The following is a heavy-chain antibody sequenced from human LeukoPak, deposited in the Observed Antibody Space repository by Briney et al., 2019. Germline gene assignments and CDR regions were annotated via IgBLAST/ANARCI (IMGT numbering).Heavy chain of an antibody. CDR2: INHSGST. CDR3: ARGVLWFGEYRRWFDP. V-gene: IGHV4-34*01. CDR1: GGSFSGYY. J-gene: IGHJ5*02. Sequence: PSETLSLTCAVYGGSFSGYYWSWIRQPPGKGLEWIGEINHSGSTNYNPSLKSRVTISVDTSKNQFSLKLSSVTAADTAVYYCARGVLWFGEYRRWFDPWGQGTLVTVSS. D-gene: IGHD3-10*01.